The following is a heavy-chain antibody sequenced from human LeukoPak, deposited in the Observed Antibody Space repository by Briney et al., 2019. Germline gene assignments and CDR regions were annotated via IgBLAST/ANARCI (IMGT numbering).Heavy chain of an antibody. V-gene: IGHV3-48*01. J-gene: IGHJ4*02. Sequence: GGSLRLSCAASGFTFSSYSMHWVRQAPGKGLEWVSYISISTSSIYYADSVKGRFTISRDNSKNTLYLQMNSLRAEDTAVYHCVKVAPSDYYDTTGYWGDHWGQGTLVTVSS. CDR1: GFTFSSYS. CDR3: VKVAPSDYYDTTGYWGDH. CDR2: ISISTSSI. D-gene: IGHD3-22*01.